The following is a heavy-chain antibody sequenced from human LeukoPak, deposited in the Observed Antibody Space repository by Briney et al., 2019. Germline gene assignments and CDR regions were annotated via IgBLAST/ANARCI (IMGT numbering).Heavy chain of an antibody. CDR3: AKIPDLQPPWYFDL. CDR2: IKQDGREK. CDR1: GFTFSTYW. V-gene: IGHV3-7*03. Sequence: GGSLRLSCSASGFTFSTYWMHWVRQAPGKGLEWVANIKQDGREKYSVDSVKGRFTISRDNAKNSLYLQMNSLRAEDTAIYYCAKIPDLQPPWYFDLWGRGTLVTVSS. J-gene: IGHJ2*01. D-gene: IGHD5-18*01.